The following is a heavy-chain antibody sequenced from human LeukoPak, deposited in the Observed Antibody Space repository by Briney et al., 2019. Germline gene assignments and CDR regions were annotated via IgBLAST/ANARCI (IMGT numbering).Heavy chain of an antibody. D-gene: IGHD2-2*01. J-gene: IGHJ3*02. CDR2: IYPGDSDT. CDR3: ASPTPTYCSSTSCYAFDI. Sequence: GGSLKISCKGSGYSFTSYWIGWVRQLPGKGLEWMGIIYPGDSDTRYSPSFQGQVTISADKSISTAYLQWSSLKASDTAMYYCASPTPTYCSSTSCYAFDIWGQGTMVTVSS. CDR1: GYSFTSYW. V-gene: IGHV5-51*01.